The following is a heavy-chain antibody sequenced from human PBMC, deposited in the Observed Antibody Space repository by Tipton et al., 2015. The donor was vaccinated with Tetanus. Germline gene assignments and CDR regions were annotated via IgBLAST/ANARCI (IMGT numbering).Heavy chain of an antibody. CDR3: ARGITDGYNRRFDY. D-gene: IGHD5-24*01. CDR1: GGSSSGFY. Sequence: LRLSCTVSGGSSSGFYWSWIRQPAGKGLEWIGHISNGNTDYTPSLRSRVTLSVDTSKNQFSLKLRSVTAADTGVYFCARGITDGYNRRFDYWGQGTLVAVSP. CDR2: ISNGNT. J-gene: IGHJ4*02. V-gene: IGHV4-4*07.